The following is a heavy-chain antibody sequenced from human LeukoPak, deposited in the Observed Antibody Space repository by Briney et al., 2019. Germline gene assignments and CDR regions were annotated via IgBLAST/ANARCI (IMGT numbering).Heavy chain of an antibody. Sequence: GGSLRLSCAASGFTFSIYSMNWVRQAPGKGLEWVSYISSTSSTIYYADSVKGRFTISRDNSLNTLHLQMNSLKTEDTAVYYCAREFGHNRWYFDYWGQGALVTVSS. CDR3: AREFGHNRWYFDY. CDR1: GFTFSIYS. J-gene: IGHJ4*02. V-gene: IGHV3-48*01. D-gene: IGHD5-24*01. CDR2: ISSTSSTI.